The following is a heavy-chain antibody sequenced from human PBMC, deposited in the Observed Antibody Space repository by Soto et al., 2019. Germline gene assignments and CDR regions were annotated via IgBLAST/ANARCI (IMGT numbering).Heavy chain of an antibody. CDR2: INPNSGDT. V-gene: IGHV1-2*04. Sequence: ASVKVSCKASGYIFTGYYMHWVRHPPGQGLEWMGWINPNSGDTNYTQKFQGWVTMTRDTSISTAYMELSRLRSDDTAVYYCATSRISIAVAGETEYYFDYWGQGTMVTVCS. J-gene: IGHJ4*02. CDR1: GYIFTGYY. CDR3: ATSRISIAVAGETEYYFDY. D-gene: IGHD6-19*01.